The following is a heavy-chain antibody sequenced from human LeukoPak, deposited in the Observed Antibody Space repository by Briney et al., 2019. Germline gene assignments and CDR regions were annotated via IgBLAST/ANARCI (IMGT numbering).Heavy chain of an antibody. CDR1: GFTFSSYG. CDR2: IWYDGSNK. Sequence: PGRSLRLSCAASGFTFSSYGMHWVRQAPGKGLEWVAVIWYDGSNKYYADSVKGRFTISRDNSKNTLYLQMNSLRAEDTAVYYCAKGSAATNWFDPWGQGTLVTVSS. V-gene: IGHV3-33*06. J-gene: IGHJ5*02. CDR3: AKGSAATNWFDP. D-gene: IGHD6-13*01.